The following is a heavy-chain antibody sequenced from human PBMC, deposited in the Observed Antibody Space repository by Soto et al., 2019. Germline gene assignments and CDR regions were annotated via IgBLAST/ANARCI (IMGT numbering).Heavy chain of an antibody. CDR2: IYWNSGGM. CDR3: AKALDGASRDLDY. J-gene: IGHJ4*02. Sequence: EVQLVESGGGLVQPGRSLRLSCAASGFIFDEYAMHWVRQVPGKGLEWVSGIYWNSGGMGYADSVRGRFTISRDNAKNSLYLQTNCLRAEDTAFYYCAKALDGASRDLDYWGQGTLVTVSS. V-gene: IGHV3-9*01. CDR1: GFIFDEYA. D-gene: IGHD2-15*01.